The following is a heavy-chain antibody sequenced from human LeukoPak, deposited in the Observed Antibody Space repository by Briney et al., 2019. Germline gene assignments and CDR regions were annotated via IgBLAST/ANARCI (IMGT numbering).Heavy chain of an antibody. J-gene: IGHJ5*02. Sequence: ASVKVSCKAFGYTFTSNYMHWVRQAPGQGPEWMGVISPSGGSTTYAQKFQGRVTLTRDMSTSTDYLELSSLRSEDTAVYYCARAMVETYYYDSSGYYLNWFDPWGQGTLVTVSS. V-gene: IGHV1-46*01. CDR2: ISPSGGST. CDR1: GYTFTSNY. D-gene: IGHD3-22*01. CDR3: ARAMVETYYYDSSGYYLNWFDP.